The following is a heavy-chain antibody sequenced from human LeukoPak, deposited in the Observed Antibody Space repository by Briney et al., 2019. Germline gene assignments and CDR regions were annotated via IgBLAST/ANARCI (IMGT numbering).Heavy chain of an antibody. D-gene: IGHD2-21*01. CDR3: ARNCGLYFDY. V-gene: IGHV3-30-3*01. CDR2: ISYDGSNK. CDR1: GFTFSSYA. J-gene: IGHJ4*02. Sequence: GGSLRLSCAASGFTFSSYAMHWVRQAPAKGLGWVAVISYDGSNKYYADSVKGRFTISRDNSKNTLYLQMNSLRAEDTAVYYCARNCGLYFDYWGQGTLVTVSS.